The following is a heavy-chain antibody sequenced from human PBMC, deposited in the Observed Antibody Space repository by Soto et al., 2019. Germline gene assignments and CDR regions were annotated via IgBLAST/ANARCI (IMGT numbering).Heavy chain of an antibody. V-gene: IGHV1-8*01. D-gene: IGHD4-17*01. Sequence: QVQLVQSGAGVKKPGASVKVSCKASGSTFTSYDINWVRQATGQGLEYLGWMNPNSGDTAYVQKFQGRLTMTWDTSITTAYMELSGLRSEDTALYFCARGVKYGAYSRWFDPWGQGTLVTVSS. J-gene: IGHJ5*02. CDR2: MNPNSGDT. CDR1: GSTFTSYD. CDR3: ARGVKYGAYSRWFDP.